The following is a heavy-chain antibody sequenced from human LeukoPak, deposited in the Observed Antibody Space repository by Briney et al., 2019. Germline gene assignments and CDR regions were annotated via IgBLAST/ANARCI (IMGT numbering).Heavy chain of an antibody. CDR2: INPSAGST. CDR3: ARPSYYYGSGSYYTD. CDR1: GYTFTSYY. D-gene: IGHD3-10*01. V-gene: IGHV1-46*04. J-gene: IGHJ4*02. Sequence: ASVKVSCKASGYTFTSYYIHWVRQAPGQGLEWMGIINPSAGSTTYAQNLQGRVTMTRDTSTSTVYMELSSLRSEDTAVYYCARPSYYYGSGSYYTDWGQRTLVTVSS.